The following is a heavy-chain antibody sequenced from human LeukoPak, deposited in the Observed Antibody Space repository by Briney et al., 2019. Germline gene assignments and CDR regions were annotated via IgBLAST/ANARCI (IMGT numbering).Heavy chain of an antibody. CDR2: INHSGST. CDR1: GGSFSGYH. V-gene: IGHV4-34*01. CDR3: ARGKDYYDSSGYYYFDY. J-gene: IGHJ4*02. Sequence: PSETLSLTCAVYGGSFSGYHWSWIRQPPGKGLEWIGEINHSGSTNYNPSLKSRVTISVDTSKNQFSLKLSSVTAADTAVYYCARGKDYYDSSGYYYFDYWGQGTLVTVSS. D-gene: IGHD3-22*01.